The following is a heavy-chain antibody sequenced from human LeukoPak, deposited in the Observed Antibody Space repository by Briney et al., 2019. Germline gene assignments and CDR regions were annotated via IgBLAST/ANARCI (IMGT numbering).Heavy chain of an antibody. CDR1: GGSISSLY. CDR2: IYYTGST. J-gene: IGHJ3*02. D-gene: IGHD3-9*01. V-gene: IGHV4-59*08. Sequence: SETLSLTCAVSGGSISSLYWSWIRQPPGKGLEWIGYIYYTGSTNYNPSLKSRVTISVDTSKNQFSLKLSSVTAADTAVYYCAGPIYYDILTGSAFDIWGQGTMVTVSS. CDR3: AGPIYYDILTGSAFDI.